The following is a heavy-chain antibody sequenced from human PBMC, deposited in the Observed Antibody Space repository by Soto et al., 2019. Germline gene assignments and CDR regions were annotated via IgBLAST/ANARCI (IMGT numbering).Heavy chain of an antibody. D-gene: IGHD3-22*01. J-gene: IGHJ4*02. Sequence: PGGSLRLSCAASGFTFSSYAMHWVRQAPGKGLEWVAVISYDGSNKYYADSVKGRFTISRDNSKNTLYLQMNSLRAEDTAVYYCAKEGVEVTGDYFDYWGQGTLVTVSS. CDR2: ISYDGSNK. CDR1: GFTFSSYA. V-gene: IGHV3-30-3*01. CDR3: AKEGVEVTGDYFDY.